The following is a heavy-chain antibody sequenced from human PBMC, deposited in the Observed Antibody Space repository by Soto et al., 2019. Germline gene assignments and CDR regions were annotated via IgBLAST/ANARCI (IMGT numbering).Heavy chain of an antibody. CDR3: AREYTAWPLAYGLDV. V-gene: IGHV3-21*01. J-gene: IGHJ6*02. Sequence: PGGSLRLSCVGSGFTFSTYSINWVRQAPGKGLEWVSSISSRSDIYYADSVKGRSTIPRDNAKNSVSLQMNSLRAEDTAVYYCAREYTAWPLAYGLDVWGQGTTVTVSS. CDR2: ISSRSDI. D-gene: IGHD2-2*02. CDR1: GFTFSTYS.